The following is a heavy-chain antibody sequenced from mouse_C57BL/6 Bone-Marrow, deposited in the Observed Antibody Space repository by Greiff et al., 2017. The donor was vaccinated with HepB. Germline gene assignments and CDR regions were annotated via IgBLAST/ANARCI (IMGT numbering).Heavy chain of an antibody. Sequence: EVQLQQSGAELVRPGASVKLSCTASGFNIKDDYMHWVKQRPEQGLEWIGWIDPENGDTEYASKFQGKATITADTSSNTAYLQLSSLTSDDTAVYYCTSITTVVGMDYWGQGTSVTVSS. D-gene: IGHD1-1*01. V-gene: IGHV14-4*01. J-gene: IGHJ4*01. CDR3: TSITTVVGMDY. CDR1: GFNIKDDY. CDR2: IDPENGDT.